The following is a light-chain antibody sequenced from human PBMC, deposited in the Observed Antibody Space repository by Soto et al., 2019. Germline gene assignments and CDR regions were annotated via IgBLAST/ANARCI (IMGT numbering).Light chain of an antibody. CDR2: DAS. V-gene: IGKV1-5*01. Sequence: DIQMTQSPSTLSASVGDRVTITCRASHTVGTWLAWYQQKPGKAPKLLIHDASSLESGVPPRFSGSGSGTEFTLTISSLQPDDFATYYYQQYNSYFTFGPGTKVDIK. J-gene: IGKJ3*01. CDR3: QQYNSYFT. CDR1: HTVGTW.